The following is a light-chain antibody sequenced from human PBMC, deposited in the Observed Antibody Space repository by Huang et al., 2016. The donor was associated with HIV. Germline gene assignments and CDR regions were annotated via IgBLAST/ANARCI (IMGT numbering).Light chain of an antibody. V-gene: IGKV1-9*01. Sequence: IQLTQSPSSLSASIGDRVTITCRASQGISTSLAWYQQKPGKAPNLLIFDASSLRSGVPSRFSGSRSGTVFTLSSSSLQPEDFATYFCQQLRSYPLTFGGGTKVEIK. CDR2: DAS. CDR3: QQLRSYPLT. CDR1: QGISTS. J-gene: IGKJ4*01.